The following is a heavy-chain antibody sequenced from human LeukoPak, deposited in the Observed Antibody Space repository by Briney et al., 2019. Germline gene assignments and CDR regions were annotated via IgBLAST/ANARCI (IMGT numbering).Heavy chain of an antibody. V-gene: IGHV3-30-3*01. CDR3: ARVPYCGGDCQYYFDY. CDR2: ISYDGSNK. Sequence: QPGGSLRLSCAASGFTFSSYAMHWVRQAPGKGLEWVAVISYDGSNKYYADSVKGRFTISRDNSKNTLYLQMNSLRAEDTAVYYCARVPYCGGDCQYYFDYWGQGTLVTVSS. D-gene: IGHD2-21*02. CDR1: GFTFSSYA. J-gene: IGHJ4*02.